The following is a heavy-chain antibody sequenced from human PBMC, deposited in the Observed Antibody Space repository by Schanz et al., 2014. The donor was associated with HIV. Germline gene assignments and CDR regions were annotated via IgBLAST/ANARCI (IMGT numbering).Heavy chain of an antibody. J-gene: IGHJ3*01. V-gene: IGHV3-21*02. CDR1: GFTFSIYS. Sequence: EVQLEESGGGLVKPGGSLRLSCAASGFTFSIYSMNWVRQAPGKGLERVSPISRDSNYIFYADSMKGRFTMSRDNARNSLYLQIRSLRAEDTAVYYCARGGLGVVAEGNAFDLWGQGTLVTVSS. D-gene: IGHD2-15*01. CDR3: ARGGLGVVAEGNAFDL. CDR2: ISRDSNYI.